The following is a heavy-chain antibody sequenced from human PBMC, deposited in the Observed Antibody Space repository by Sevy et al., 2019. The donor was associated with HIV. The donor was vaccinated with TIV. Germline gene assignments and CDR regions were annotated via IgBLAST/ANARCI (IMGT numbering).Heavy chain of an antibody. Sequence: GGSLRLSCAASGFNFNIYWMHWVRQAPGKGLVWVSLINMDGTSTSYADSVKGRFTTSRDNAQNTLFLQMNSLSAEDTAVYYCANFDCGGDCNGWGQGTLVTVSS. D-gene: IGHD2-21*02. CDR1: GFNFNIYW. J-gene: IGHJ4*02. V-gene: IGHV3-74*01. CDR3: ANFDCGGDCNG. CDR2: INMDGTST.